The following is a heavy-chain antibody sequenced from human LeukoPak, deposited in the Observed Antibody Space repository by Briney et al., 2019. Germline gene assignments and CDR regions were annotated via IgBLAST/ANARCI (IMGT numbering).Heavy chain of an antibody. Sequence: SETLSLTCPVSGGSISSYYWSWIRQPPGKGLEWIGYIYYSGSTNYNPSLKSRVTISIDTSKNQFSLKLSSVTAADTAVYYCARLPPLYCSGGNCYYSDYWGQGTLVTVSS. V-gene: IGHV4-59*08. D-gene: IGHD2-15*01. J-gene: IGHJ4*02. CDR3: ARLPPLYCSGGNCYYSDY. CDR1: GGSISSYY. CDR2: IYYSGST.